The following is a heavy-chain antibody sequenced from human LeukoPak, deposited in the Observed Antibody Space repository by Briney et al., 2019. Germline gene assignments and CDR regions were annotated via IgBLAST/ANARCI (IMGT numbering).Heavy chain of an antibody. CDR1: GGSISSSSYY. V-gene: IGHV4-39*01. Sequence: SETLSLTCTVSGGSISSSSYYWGWIRQPPGKGLEWIGSIYYSGSTYYNPSLKSRVTISVDTSKNQFSLKLSSVTAADTAVYYCAGQGYSSSWYQGDWFDPWGQGTLVTVSS. CDR2: IYYSGST. J-gene: IGHJ5*02. D-gene: IGHD6-13*01. CDR3: AGQGYSSSWYQGDWFDP.